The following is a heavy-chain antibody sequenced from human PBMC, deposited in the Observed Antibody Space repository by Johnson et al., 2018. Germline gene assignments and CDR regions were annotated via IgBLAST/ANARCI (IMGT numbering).Heavy chain of an antibody. CDR3: AREIDHSSSFQHFRH. D-gene: IGHD6-6*01. Sequence: VQLVQSGGGLVKPGGSXRLSCVASGFTFTDHYMTWVRQDPGKGLEWVSRVYSGGSTLYSDSVRDRFTLSRDKVQNMGYLQMDSLRVEETAVYFCAREIDHSSSFQHFRHWGQGTLVTVSS. CDR2: VYSGGST. V-gene: IGHV3-66*02. J-gene: IGHJ1*01. CDR1: GFTFTDHY.